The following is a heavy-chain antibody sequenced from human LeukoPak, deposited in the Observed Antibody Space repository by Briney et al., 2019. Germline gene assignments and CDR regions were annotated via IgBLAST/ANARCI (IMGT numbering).Heavy chain of an antibody. D-gene: IGHD4-17*01. V-gene: IGHV4-59*08. Sequence: SETLSLTCTVSGGSISSYYWSWIRQPPGKGLEWIGYIYYSGSTYYNPSLKSRVTISVDTSKNQFSLKLTSVTAADTAVYYCARHYGPWGQGTLVTVSS. CDR2: IYYSGST. CDR3: ARHYGP. J-gene: IGHJ5*02. CDR1: GGSISSYY.